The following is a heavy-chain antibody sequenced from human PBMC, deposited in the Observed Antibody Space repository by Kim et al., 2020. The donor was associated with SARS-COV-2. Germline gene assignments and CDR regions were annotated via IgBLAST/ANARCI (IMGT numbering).Heavy chain of an antibody. V-gene: IGHV1-69*13. CDR3: TREGPDNWFDP. J-gene: IGHJ5*02. CDR1: GGTFSSNT. Sequence: SVKVSCKASGGTFSSNTINWVRQAPGQGLEWVGGTVPIFGTAKYAQKFQGRVTIIADDFSGSSHMELSSLRSDDTAVYYCTREGPDNWFDPWGQGTLVT. CDR2: TVPIFGTA.